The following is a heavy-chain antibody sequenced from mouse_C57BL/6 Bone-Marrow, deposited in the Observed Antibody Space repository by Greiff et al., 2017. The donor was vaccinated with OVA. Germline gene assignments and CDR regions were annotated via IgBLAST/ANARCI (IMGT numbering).Heavy chain of an antibody. CDR2: ISDGGSYT. D-gene: IGHD2-1*01. CDR3: ARIYYGRRKRDWFAY. V-gene: IGHV5-4*03. Sequence: EVKVVESGGGLVKPGGSLKLSCAASGFTFSSYAMSWVRQTPEKRLEWVATISDGGSYTYYPDNVKGRFTISRDNAKNNLYLQMSHLKSEDTAMYYCARIYYGRRKRDWFAYWGQGTLVTVSA. J-gene: IGHJ3*01. CDR1: GFTFSSYA.